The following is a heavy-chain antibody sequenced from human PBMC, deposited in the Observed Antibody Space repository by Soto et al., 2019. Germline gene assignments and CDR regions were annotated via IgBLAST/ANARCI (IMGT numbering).Heavy chain of an antibody. CDR3: AKDITPRIAVADY. CDR2: ISYDGSNK. J-gene: IGHJ4*02. D-gene: IGHD6-19*01. Sequence: QVQLVESGGGVVQPGRSLRLSCAASGFTFSSYGMHWVRQAPGKGLEWVAVISYDGSNKYYADSVKGRFTISRDNSKNTLYLQMNSLRAEDTAVYYCAKDITPRIAVADYWGQGTLVTVSS. V-gene: IGHV3-30*18. CDR1: GFTFSSYG.